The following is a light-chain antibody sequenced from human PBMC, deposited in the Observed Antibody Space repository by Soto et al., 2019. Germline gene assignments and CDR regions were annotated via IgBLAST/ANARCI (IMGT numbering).Light chain of an antibody. CDR3: CSYAASNTSYV. V-gene: IGLV2-11*01. CDR2: DVS. J-gene: IGLJ1*01. Sequence: QSVLTQPRSVSGSPGQSVAISCTGTSSDVGGYNYVSWYQQYPGKAPKLMIYDVSKRPSGVPDRFSGSKSANTASLTISGLQTEDEAEYYCCSYAASNTSYVFGTGTKLTVL. CDR1: SSDVGGYNY.